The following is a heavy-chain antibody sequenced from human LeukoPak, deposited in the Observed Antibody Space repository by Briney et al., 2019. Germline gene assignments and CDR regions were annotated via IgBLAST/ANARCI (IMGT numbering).Heavy chain of an antibody. CDR3: ARVQAAPGTFTIDI. J-gene: IGHJ3*02. Sequence: GASVKVSCKASGYTFTSYGITWVRQAPGQGLECMGWISTYNGNTKYPRKLQGRVTMTTDTSTTTAYMELRSLRSDDTAVYYCARVQAAPGTFTIDIWGQGTMVTVSS. CDR2: ISTYNGNT. D-gene: IGHD6-13*01. V-gene: IGHV1-18*01. CDR1: GYTFTSYG.